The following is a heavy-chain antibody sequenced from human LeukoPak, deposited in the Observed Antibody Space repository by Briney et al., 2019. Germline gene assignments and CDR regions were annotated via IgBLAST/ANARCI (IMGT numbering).Heavy chain of an antibody. Sequence: PGGSLRLSCAASGFTFSSYSMNWVRQAPGKGLEWVSYISSSSSTIYYADSVKGRFTISRDNAKNSLYLQMNSLRAEDTAVYYCASDGFTVWGNGAFDIWGQGTMVTVSS. J-gene: IGHJ3*02. CDR3: ASDGFTVWGNGAFDI. V-gene: IGHV3-48*01. CDR1: GFTFSSYS. CDR2: ISSSSSTI. D-gene: IGHD3-16*01.